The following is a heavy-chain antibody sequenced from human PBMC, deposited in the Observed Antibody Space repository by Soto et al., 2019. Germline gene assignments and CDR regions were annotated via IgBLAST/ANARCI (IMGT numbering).Heavy chain of an antibody. D-gene: IGHD6-13*01. CDR3: AKDLGQLVLYYYGMDV. Sequence: GGSLRLSCAASGFTFSSYAMSWVRQAPGKGLEWVSAISGSGGSTYYADSVKGRFTISRDNSKNTLYLQMNSLRAEDTAVYYCAKDLGQLVLYYYGMDVWGQGTTVTVS. CDR1: GFTFSSYA. J-gene: IGHJ6*02. CDR2: ISGSGGST. V-gene: IGHV3-23*01.